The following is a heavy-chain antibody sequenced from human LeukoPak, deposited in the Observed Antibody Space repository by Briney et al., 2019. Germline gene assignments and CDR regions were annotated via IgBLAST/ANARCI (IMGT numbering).Heavy chain of an antibody. J-gene: IGHJ4*02. D-gene: IGHD2-21*01. CDR1: GFTFSNYA. Sequence: GGSLRLSCAASGFTFSNYAMSWVRQAPGKGLEWVSGISGSGANTYHADSVKGRFTISRDNSKNTLYVQMNSLRAEDTAVYYCATEKGDSTDYWGQGTLVTVSS. V-gene: IGHV3-23*01. CDR3: ATEKGDSTDY. CDR2: ISGSGANT.